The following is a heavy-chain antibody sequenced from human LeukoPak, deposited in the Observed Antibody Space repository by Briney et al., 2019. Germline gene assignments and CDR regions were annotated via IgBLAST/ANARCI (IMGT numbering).Heavy chain of an antibody. D-gene: IGHD1-26*01. CDR2: ISHHGRST. CDR1: GFTFSNFG. CDR3: VWDSEEGPPANYRHLDY. V-gene: IGHV3-30*04. J-gene: IGHJ4*02. Sequence: GGPLRLSCAASGFTFSNFGLHWVRQAPGKGLEWVALISHHGRSTYYADSVKGRFTTSRDKSTNTLYLQMNSLRAEDTAVYYCVWDSEEGPPANYRHLDYWGQGFLVTVSS.